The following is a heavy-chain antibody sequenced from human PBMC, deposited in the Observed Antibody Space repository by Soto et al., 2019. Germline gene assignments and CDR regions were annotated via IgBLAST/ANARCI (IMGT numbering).Heavy chain of an antibody. CDR2: ISSSGSYI. CDR3: ARGAYYYYYMDV. CDR1: GFTFSSYS. J-gene: IGHJ6*03. Sequence: PVGSLRLSCAASGFTFSSYSMKWVRQAPGKGLEWVSSISSSGSYIYYADSVKGRFTISRDSAKNSLYLQMNSLRAEDTAVYYCARGAYYYYYMDVWGKGTTVNVSS. V-gene: IGHV3-21*01.